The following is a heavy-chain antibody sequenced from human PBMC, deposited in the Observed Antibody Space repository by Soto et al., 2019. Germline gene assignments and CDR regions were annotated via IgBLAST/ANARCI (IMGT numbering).Heavy chain of an antibody. J-gene: IGHJ4*02. CDR2: ISSSSSTI. D-gene: IGHD4-17*01. V-gene: IGHV3-48*01. CDR3: AIDLNYGLFDY. Sequence: EVQLVESGGGLVQPGGSLRLSCAASGFTFSSYSMNWVRQAPGKGLEWVSYISSSSSTIYDADSVKGRFTISRDNAKTSLYLRMNSLRAEDTAVYYCAIDLNYGLFDYWGQGTLVTVSS. CDR1: GFTFSSYS.